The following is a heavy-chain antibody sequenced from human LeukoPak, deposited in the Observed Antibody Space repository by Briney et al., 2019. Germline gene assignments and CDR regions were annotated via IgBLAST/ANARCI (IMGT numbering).Heavy chain of an antibody. CDR3: ARHHGYPRYFFDY. D-gene: IGHD5-18*01. J-gene: IGHJ4*02. CDR1: GGSINSRGYY. Sequence: SETLSLTCTVSGGSINSRGYYCGWIRQPPGKGLEWIGSIFHSGSTYYNPSLKSRVTISVDTSKNQFSLKVTSVTAADTALYYCARHHGYPRYFFDYWGQGTLVTVSS. CDR2: IFHSGST. V-gene: IGHV4-39*01.